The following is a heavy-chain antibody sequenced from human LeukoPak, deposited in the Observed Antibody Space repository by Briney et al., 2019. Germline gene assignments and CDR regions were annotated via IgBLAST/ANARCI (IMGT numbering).Heavy chain of an antibody. D-gene: IGHD6-13*01. CDR3: ARARRAAAGRRNYYYYYYMDV. J-gene: IGHJ6*03. Sequence: SETLSLTCAVYGGSFSGYYWSWIRQPPGKGLEWIGEINHSGSTNYNPSLKSRVTISVATSKNQFSLKLSSVTAADTAVYYCARARRAAAGRRNYYYYYYMDVWGKGTTVTISS. V-gene: IGHV4-34*01. CDR2: INHSGST. CDR1: GGSFSGYY.